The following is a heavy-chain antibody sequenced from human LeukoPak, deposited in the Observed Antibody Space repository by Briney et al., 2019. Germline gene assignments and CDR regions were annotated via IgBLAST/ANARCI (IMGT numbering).Heavy chain of an antibody. CDR2: IYYTGST. D-gene: IGHD6-13*01. Sequence: SETLSLTCTVSGGSISGYYWSWIRQPPGKGLEWIGYIYYTGSTNYNPSLKSRVTLSVDTSKNQFSLNLSSVTAADTAVFYCARHFPSAASGAFDIWGPGTMVTVSS. J-gene: IGHJ3*02. V-gene: IGHV4-59*01. CDR3: ARHFPSAASGAFDI. CDR1: GGSISGYY.